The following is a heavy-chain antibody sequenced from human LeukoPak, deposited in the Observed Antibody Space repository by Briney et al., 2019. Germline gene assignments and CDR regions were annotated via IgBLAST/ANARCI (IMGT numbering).Heavy chain of an antibody. Sequence: ASVKVSCKVSGYTLTELSMHWVRQAPGKGLEWMGGFDPEDGETIYAQKFQGRVTMTEDTSTDTAYMELSSLRSEDTAVYYCATTPAGSGPHGFDPWGQGTLVTVSS. D-gene: IGHD3-10*01. CDR1: GYTLTELS. CDR3: ATTPAGSGPHGFDP. V-gene: IGHV1-24*01. J-gene: IGHJ5*02. CDR2: FDPEDGET.